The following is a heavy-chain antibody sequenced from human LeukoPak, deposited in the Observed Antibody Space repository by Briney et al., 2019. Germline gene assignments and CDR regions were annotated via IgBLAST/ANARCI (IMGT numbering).Heavy chain of an antibody. CDR3: ARENIVVVPAAIVKRYYYYYMDV. CDR1: GGSISSYY. J-gene: IGHJ6*03. D-gene: IGHD2-2*01. Sequence: SETLSLTCTVSGGSISSYYWSWIRQPAGKGLEWIGRIYTSGSTNYNPSLKSRVTMSVDTSKNQFSLKLSSVTAADTAVYYRARENIVVVPAAIVKRYYYYYMDVWGKGTTVTVSS. V-gene: IGHV4-4*07. CDR2: IYTSGST.